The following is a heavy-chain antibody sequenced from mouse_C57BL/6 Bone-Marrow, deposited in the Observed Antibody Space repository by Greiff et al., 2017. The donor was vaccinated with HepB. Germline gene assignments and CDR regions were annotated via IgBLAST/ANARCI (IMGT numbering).Heavy chain of an antibody. V-gene: IGHV1-80*01. J-gene: IGHJ2*01. Sequence: QVHVKQSGAELVKPGASVKISCKASGYAFSSYWMNSVKQRPGKGLEWIGQIYPGDGDTNYNGKFKGKATLTADKSSSTAYMQLSSLTSEDSAVYFCALLRDDYWGQGTTLTVSS. D-gene: IGHD1-1*01. CDR1: GYAFSSYW. CDR2: IYPGDGDT. CDR3: ALLRDDY.